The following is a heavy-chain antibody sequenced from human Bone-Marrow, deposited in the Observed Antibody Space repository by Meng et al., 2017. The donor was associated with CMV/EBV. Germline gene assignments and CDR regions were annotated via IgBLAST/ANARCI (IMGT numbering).Heavy chain of an antibody. CDR1: GDSISGGGYY. V-gene: IGHV4-31*03. Sequence: CTVSGDSISGGGYYWTWIRQLPGKGLEWIGYIYYSGSTYYNPSLKSRVVTSVDTSKNQFSLNLGSVTAADTAVYYCARVSMGHFDYWGQGTLVTVSS. J-gene: IGHJ4*02. D-gene: IGHD3-16*01. CDR2: IYYSGST. CDR3: ARVSMGHFDY.